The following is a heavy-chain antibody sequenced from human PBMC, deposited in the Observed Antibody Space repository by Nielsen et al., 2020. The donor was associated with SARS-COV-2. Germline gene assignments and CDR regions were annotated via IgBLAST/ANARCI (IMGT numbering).Heavy chain of an antibody. CDR2: IYNSGGT. Sequence: SETLSLTCTVSGGSISNYYWNWIRQPPGKGLEWIGYIYNSGGTNYNPSLKGRVTMLVDTSKNHFSLKLSSVTAADTAVYYCARQITFSYGSGSYMEDYFDYWGQGTLVTVSS. V-gene: IGHV4-59*08. CDR3: ARQITFSYGSGSYMEDYFDY. CDR1: GGSISNYY. D-gene: IGHD3-10*01. J-gene: IGHJ4*02.